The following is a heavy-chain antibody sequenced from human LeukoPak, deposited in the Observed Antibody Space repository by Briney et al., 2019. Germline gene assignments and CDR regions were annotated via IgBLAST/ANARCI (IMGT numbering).Heavy chain of an antibody. CDR3: AGGRLGYCSSTSCRRGWFDP. CDR1: GYTFTSYD. V-gene: IGHV1-8*03. D-gene: IGHD2-2*01. CDR2: MNPNSGNT. J-gene: IGHJ5*02. Sequence: GASVKVSCKASGYTFTSYDINWVRQATGQGLEWMGWMNPNSGNTGYAQKFQGRVTITRNTSISTAYMELSSLRTEDTAVYYCAGGRLGYCSSTSCRRGWFDPWGQGTLVTVSS.